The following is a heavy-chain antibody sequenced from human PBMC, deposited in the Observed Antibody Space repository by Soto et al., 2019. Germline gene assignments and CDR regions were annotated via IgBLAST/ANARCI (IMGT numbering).Heavy chain of an antibody. Sequence: SVKVSCKASGGTFSSYAISWVRQAPGQGLEWMGGIIPIFGTANYAQKFQGRVTITADESTSTAYMELSSLRSEDTALYYCARDLRVRIKTYYYYCGMDVWGQGTTVTVSS. J-gene: IGHJ6*02. CDR3: ARDLRVRIKTYYYYCGMDV. V-gene: IGHV1-69*13. CDR1: GGTFSSYA. CDR2: IIPIFGTA.